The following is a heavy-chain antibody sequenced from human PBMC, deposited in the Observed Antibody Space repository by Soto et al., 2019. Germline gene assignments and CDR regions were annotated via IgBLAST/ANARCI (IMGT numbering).Heavy chain of an antibody. J-gene: IGHJ4*02. V-gene: IGHV4-34*01. CDR1: GGSFSGYS. CDR2: INHSGST. Sequence: SETLSLTCAVYGGSFSGYSWSWIRQPPGKGLEWIGEINHSGSTNYNPSLKSRITTSVDTSKNQFSLKLSSVTAADTAVYYYARDPDSGNEHFDYWGQGTLVTVSS. CDR3: ARDPDSGNEHFDY. D-gene: IGHD1-26*01.